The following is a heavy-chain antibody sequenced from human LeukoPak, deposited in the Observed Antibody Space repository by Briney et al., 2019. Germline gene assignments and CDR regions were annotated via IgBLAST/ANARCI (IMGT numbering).Heavy chain of an antibody. CDR3: ARDTAWYTAHYYMDV. J-gene: IGHJ6*03. Sequence: GGSLRLSCAASGFTFSSSAMTWVRQAPGKGLEWVSSLTGGSDNSEHADSVKGRFTISRDNSKNTLYLQMNSLRAEDTAVYYCARDTAWYTAHYYMDVWGKGTTVTVSS. CDR2: LTGGSDNS. V-gene: IGHV3-23*01. CDR1: GFTFSSSA. D-gene: IGHD1-1*01.